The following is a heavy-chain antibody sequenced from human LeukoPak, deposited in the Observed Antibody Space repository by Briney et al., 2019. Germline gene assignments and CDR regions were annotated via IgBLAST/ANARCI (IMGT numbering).Heavy chain of an antibody. D-gene: IGHD3-10*01. V-gene: IGHV3-53*01. CDR1: GFTVSSNY. CDR3: AREGYGSGSNWFDP. Sequence: GGSLRLSCAASGFTVSSNYMSWVRQAPGKGLEWVSIIYSGGSTYYADSVKGRFTISRDNSKNTLYLQMNSLRAEDTAVYNCAREGYGSGSNWFDPWGQGTLVTVSS. J-gene: IGHJ5*02. CDR2: IYSGGST.